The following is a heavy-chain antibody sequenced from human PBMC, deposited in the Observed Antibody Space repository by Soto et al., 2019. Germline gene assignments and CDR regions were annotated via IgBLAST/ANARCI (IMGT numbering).Heavy chain of an antibody. D-gene: IGHD3-10*01. CDR2: IYHSGST. J-gene: IGHJ5*02. CDR1: SGSISSSNW. Sequence: PSETLSLTCAVSSGSISSSNWWSWVRQPPGKGLEWIGEIYHSGSTNYNPSLKSRVTISVDKSKNQFSLKLSSVTAADTAVYYCARLIFMVRGVIIGSWFDPWGQGTLVTVSS. V-gene: IGHV4-4*02. CDR3: ARLIFMVRGVIIGSWFDP.